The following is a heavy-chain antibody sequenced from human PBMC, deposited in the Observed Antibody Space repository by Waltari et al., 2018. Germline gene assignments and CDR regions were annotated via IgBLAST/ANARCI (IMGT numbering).Heavy chain of an antibody. CDR2: IYTSGST. V-gene: IGHV4-4*07. J-gene: IGHJ6*03. D-gene: IGHD2-21*01. CDR1: GGSISSYY. Sequence: QVQLQESGPGLVKPSETLSLTCTVSGGSISSYYWSWIRQPAGKGLEWIGRIYTSGSTNYNPSLNSRVTMSVDTSKNQFALKLSSVTAADTAVYYCARVQSIATAYYYMDVWGKGTTVTVSS. CDR3: ARVQSIATAYYYMDV.